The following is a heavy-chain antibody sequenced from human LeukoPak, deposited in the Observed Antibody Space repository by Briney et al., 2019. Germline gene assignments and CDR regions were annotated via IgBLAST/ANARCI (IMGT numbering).Heavy chain of an antibody. CDR3: AREAIGSYYTNFDY. D-gene: IGHD1-26*01. J-gene: IGHJ4*02. CDR2: INPNSGGT. Sequence: ASVKVSCKASAYTFTAYYIHWVRQAPGQGLEWMGWINPNSGGTNYAQKFQGRVTMTRDTSISTAYMELSRLRSDDTAAYYCAREAIGSYYTNFDYWGQGTLVTVSS. CDR1: AYTFTAYY. V-gene: IGHV1-2*02.